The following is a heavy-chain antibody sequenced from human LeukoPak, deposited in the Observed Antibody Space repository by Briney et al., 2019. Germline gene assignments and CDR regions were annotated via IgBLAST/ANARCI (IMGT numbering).Heavy chain of an antibody. D-gene: IGHD2-15*01. CDR1: GFTVSSNY. J-gene: IGHJ3*02. V-gene: IGHV3-21*01. CDR2: ISSSSSYI. CDR3: ARVVLRVHRMSNDAFDI. Sequence: GGSLRLSCAASGFTVSSNYMNWVRQAPGKGLEWVSSISSSSSYIYYADSVKGRFTISRDNAKNSLYLQMNSLRAEDTAVYYCARVVLRVHRMSNDAFDIWGQGTMVTVSS.